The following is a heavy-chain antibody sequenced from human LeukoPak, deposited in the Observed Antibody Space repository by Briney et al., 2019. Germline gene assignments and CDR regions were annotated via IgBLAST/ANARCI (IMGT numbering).Heavy chain of an antibody. V-gene: IGHV3-7*01. J-gene: IGHJ6*03. Sequence: GGSLRLSCAASGFTFSSYGMHWVRQAPGKGLEWVANIKQDGSEKYYVDSVKGRFTISRDNAKNSLYLQMNSLRAEDTAVYYCARVLLEWELPYYYYYMDVWGKGTTVTISS. CDR1: GFTFSSYG. D-gene: IGHD1-26*01. CDR2: IKQDGSEK. CDR3: ARVLLEWELPYYYYYMDV.